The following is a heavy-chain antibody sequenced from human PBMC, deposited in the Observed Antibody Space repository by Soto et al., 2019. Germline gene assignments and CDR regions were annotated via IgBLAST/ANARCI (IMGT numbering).Heavy chain of an antibody. CDR2: ISGSGGST. D-gene: IGHD5-12*01. J-gene: IGHJ3*02. V-gene: IGHV3-23*01. CDR3: AKAQGRGYSGYDAFDI. Sequence: GESLKISCAASGFTFSSYAMSWVRQAPGKGLEWVSAISGSGGSTYYADSVKGRFTISRDNSKNTLYLQMNSLRAEDTAVYYCAKAQGRGYSGYDAFDIWGQGTMVTVSS. CDR1: GFTFSSYA.